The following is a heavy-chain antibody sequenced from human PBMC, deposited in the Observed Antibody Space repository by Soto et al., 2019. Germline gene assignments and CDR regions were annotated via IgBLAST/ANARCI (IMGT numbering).Heavy chain of an antibody. CDR2: MNPNSGNT. D-gene: IGHD6-19*01. CDR3: ARAAVAVADAFDI. Sequence: ASVKVSCKASGYTFTSYDINWVRQATGQGLEWMGWMNPNSGNTGYAQKFQGRVTMTRNTSISTAYMKLSSLRSEDTAVYYCARAAVAVADAFDIWGQGTMVTVS. V-gene: IGHV1-8*01. CDR1: GYTFTSYD. J-gene: IGHJ3*02.